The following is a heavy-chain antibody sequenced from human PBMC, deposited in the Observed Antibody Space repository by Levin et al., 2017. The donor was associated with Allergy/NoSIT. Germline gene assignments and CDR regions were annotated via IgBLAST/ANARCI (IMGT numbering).Heavy chain of an antibody. CDR3: ASGRWFGETYFDY. CDR1: GGSISSYY. CDR2: IYYSGST. D-gene: IGHD3-10*01. Sequence: SETLSLTCTVSGGSISSYYWSWIRQPPGKGLEWIGYIYYSGSTNYNPSLKSRVTISVDTSKNQFSLKLSSVTAADTAVYYCASGRWFGETYFDYWGQGTLVTVSS. V-gene: IGHV4-59*01. J-gene: IGHJ4*02.